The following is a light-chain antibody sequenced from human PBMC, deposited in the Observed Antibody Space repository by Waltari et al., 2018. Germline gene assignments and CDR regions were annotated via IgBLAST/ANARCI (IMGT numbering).Light chain of an antibody. V-gene: IGKV3-15*01. Sequence: EIALTQSPATLSVSPGERATLSCRASQSVSTKVAWYQQRPGQAPRLLIYAASSRATGVPARFGGSGSETDFTLTISGLQSEDFAVYYCQHYEGWPPWTFGQGTKV. J-gene: IGKJ1*01. CDR3: QHYEGWPPWT. CDR2: AAS. CDR1: QSVSTK.